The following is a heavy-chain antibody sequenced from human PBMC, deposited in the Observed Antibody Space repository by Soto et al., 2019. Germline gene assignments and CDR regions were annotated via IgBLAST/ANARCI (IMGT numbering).Heavy chain of an antibody. CDR1: GGTFSSYA. J-gene: IGHJ6*02. CDR2: IIPIFGTA. CDR3: ARIYCGGDCQDYYYGMDV. Sequence: QLQLVQSGAEVKKPGSSVKVSCKASGGTFSSYAISWVRQAPGQGLEWMGGIIPIFGTANYAQKFQGRVTITADESTSTAYMELSSLRSEDTAVYYCARIYCGGDCQDYYYGMDVWGQGTTVTVSS. D-gene: IGHD2-21*02. V-gene: IGHV1-69*12.